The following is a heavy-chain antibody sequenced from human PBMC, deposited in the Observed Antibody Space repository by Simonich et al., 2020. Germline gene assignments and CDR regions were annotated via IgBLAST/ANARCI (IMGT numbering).Heavy chain of an antibody. CDR3: ARGPRWTGDDAFDI. CDR1: GYTFTGYY. J-gene: IGHJ3*02. CDR2: FNPNSGGT. V-gene: IGHV1-2*02. Sequence: QVQLVQSGAEVKKPGASVKVSCKASGYTFTGYYMHWVEQAPGQGLEWRGWFNPNSGGTTYAQKFQGRVTMTRDTSSSTAYMELSRLRSDDTAVYYCARGPRWTGDDAFDIWGQGTMVTVSS. D-gene: IGHD7-27*01.